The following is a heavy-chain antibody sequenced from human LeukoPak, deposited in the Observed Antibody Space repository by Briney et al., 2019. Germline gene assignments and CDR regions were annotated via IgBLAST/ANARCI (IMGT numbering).Heavy chain of an antibody. V-gene: IGHV3-53*04. CDR1: GFTVSSNY. CDR2: IYSAGNT. Sequence: GGSLRLSCVASGFTVSSNYMSWVRQASGKGLEWVSVIYSAGNTYYADSVKGRFTISRHNSKNTLYLQMNSLRVEDTAVYYCARGGTPGYSSGRIDYWGQGTLVTVSS. J-gene: IGHJ4*02. D-gene: IGHD6-19*01. CDR3: ARGGTPGYSSGRIDY.